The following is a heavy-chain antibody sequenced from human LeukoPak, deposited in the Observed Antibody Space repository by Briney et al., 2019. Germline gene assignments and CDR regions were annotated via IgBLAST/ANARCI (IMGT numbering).Heavy chain of an antibody. V-gene: IGHV3-7*01. CDR1: GFTFSSYW. CDR3: AKDRVLRYFDWLFDLDY. J-gene: IGHJ4*02. D-gene: IGHD3-9*01. CDR2: IKQDGSER. Sequence: GGSLRLSCAASGFTFSSYWMSWVRQAPGKGLEWVANIKQDGSERYYVDSVKGRFTLSRDNAKNSLYLQMNSLRAEDTAVYYCAKDRVLRYFDWLFDLDYWGQGTLVTVSS.